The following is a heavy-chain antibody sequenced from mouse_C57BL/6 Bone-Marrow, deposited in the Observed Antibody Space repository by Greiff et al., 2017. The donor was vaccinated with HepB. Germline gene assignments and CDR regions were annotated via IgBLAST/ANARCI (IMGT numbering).Heavy chain of an antibody. J-gene: IGHJ4*01. D-gene: IGHD2-5*01. CDR2: IYPGDGDT. V-gene: IGHV1-80*01. CDR3: ARREAYYSNYYAMDY. Sequence: VKLMESGAELVKPGASVKISCKASGYAFSSYWMNWVKQRPGKGLEWIGQIYPGDGDTNYNGKFKGKATLTADKSSSTAYTQLSSLTSEDSAVYFCARREAYYSNYYAMDYWGQGTSVTVSS. CDR1: GYAFSSYW.